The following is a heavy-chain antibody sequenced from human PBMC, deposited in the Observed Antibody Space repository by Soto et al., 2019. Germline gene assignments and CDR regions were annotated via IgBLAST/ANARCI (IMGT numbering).Heavy chain of an antibody. V-gene: IGHV1-8*01. J-gene: IGHJ6*02. Sequence: ASVKVSCKASGYTFTTYDINWVRQAPGQGLEWLGWMDPNSGSTGYAQNFQGRITMTRNISRNTAHMELSSLQSEDTAVYHCARERKFEFWRKGLDVWGQGTTVTVSS. D-gene: IGHD3-3*01. CDR2: MDPNSGST. CDR1: GYTFTTYD. CDR3: ARERKFEFWRKGLDV.